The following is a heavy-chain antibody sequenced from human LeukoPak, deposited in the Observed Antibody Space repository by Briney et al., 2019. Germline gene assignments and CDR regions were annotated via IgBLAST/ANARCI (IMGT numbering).Heavy chain of an antibody. V-gene: IGHV1-18*01. CDR3: ARELFLNYPFDY. J-gene: IGHJ4*02. D-gene: IGHD1-7*01. CDR2: IAAYSGNT. Sequence: GASVKVSCKASGYTFSNYGLNWVRQAPGQGLEWMGRIAAYSGNTNYAEKFQGRITMTTDTSTSTAYMELKTLTSDDTAIYYCARELFLNYPFDYWGQGTLVTVSS. CDR1: GYTFSNYG.